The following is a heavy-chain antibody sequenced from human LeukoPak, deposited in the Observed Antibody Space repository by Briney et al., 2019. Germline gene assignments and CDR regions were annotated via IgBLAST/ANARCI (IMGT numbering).Heavy chain of an antibody. CDR1: GDTFTSYA. D-gene: IGHD1-26*01. Sequence: ASVKVSCKASGDTFTSYAMHWVRQAPGQRLEGMGWINAGNGNTKYSQNFQGRVTFISNTSATTAFMELSSLRSEDAAVYYCARDSGSGNSDYWGQGTLVTVSS. J-gene: IGHJ4*02. CDR3: ARDSGSGNSDY. CDR2: INAGNGNT. V-gene: IGHV1-3*01.